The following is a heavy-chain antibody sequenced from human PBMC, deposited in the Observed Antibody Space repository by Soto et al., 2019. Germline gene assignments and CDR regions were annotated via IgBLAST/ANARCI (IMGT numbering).Heavy chain of an antibody. CDR1: GFSFSSDG. V-gene: IGHV3-23*01. Sequence: GGSLRLSCAASGFSFSSDGMSWVRQAPGKGLEWVSSISASGGSTYYADSVKGRFTISRDNSKNTLYLQMNRLRGEDTAIYYCAKRYYYGGSGPYGMDVWGQGTTVTVSS. CDR3: AKRYYYGGSGPYGMDV. CDR2: ISASGGST. D-gene: IGHD3-22*01. J-gene: IGHJ6*02.